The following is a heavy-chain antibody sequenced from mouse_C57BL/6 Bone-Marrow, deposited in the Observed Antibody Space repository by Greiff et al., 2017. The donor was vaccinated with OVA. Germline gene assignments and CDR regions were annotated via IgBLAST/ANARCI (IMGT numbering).Heavy chain of an antibody. Sequence: EVMLVESGGGLVKPGGSLKLPCAASGFTFSSYAMSWVRQTPEKRLEWVATISDGGSYTYYPDNVKGRFTISRDNAKNNLYLQMSHLKSEDTAMYYCARDSGAWFAYWGQGTLVTVSA. J-gene: IGHJ3*01. CDR1: GFTFSSYA. CDR3: ARDSGAWFAY. V-gene: IGHV5-4*01. CDR2: ISDGGSYT.